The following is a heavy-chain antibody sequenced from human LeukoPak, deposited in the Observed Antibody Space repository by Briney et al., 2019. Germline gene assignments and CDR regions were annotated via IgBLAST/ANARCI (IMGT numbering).Heavy chain of an antibody. CDR3: ARDPSIVATGAYGMDV. Sequence: SETLSLTCTVSGGSISSYYWSWIRQPPGKGLEWIGYIYYSGSTNYNPSLKSRVTISVDTSKNQFSLKLSSVTAADTAVYYCARDPSIVATGAYGMDVWGQGTMVTVSS. D-gene: IGHD5-12*01. V-gene: IGHV4-59*01. CDR1: GGSISSYY. CDR2: IYYSGST. J-gene: IGHJ6*02.